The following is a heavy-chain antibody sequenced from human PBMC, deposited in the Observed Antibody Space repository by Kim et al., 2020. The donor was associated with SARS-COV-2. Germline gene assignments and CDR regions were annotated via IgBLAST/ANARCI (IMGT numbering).Heavy chain of an antibody. CDR1: GFTFSSYG. V-gene: IGHV3-33*05. CDR2: ISYDGSNK. J-gene: IGHJ5*02. CDR3: ARDLLGYCSGGSCPNWFDP. D-gene: IGHD2-15*01. Sequence: GGSLRLSCAASGFTFSSYGMHWVRQAPGKGLEWVAVISYDGSNKYYADSVKGRFTISRDNSKNTLYLQMNSLRAEDTAVYYCARDLLGYCSGGSCPNWFDPWGQGTLVTVSS.